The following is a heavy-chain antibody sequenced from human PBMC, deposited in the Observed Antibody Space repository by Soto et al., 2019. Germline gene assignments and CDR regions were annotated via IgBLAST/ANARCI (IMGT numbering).Heavy chain of an antibody. D-gene: IGHD6-19*01. V-gene: IGHV3-23*01. J-gene: IGHJ5*02. Sequence: EVQLLESGGGLVQPGGSLRLSCTASGFTFSSYAMSWVRQAPGKGLKWVSGISGSGGNTYYADSVKGRFTISRDNSDNTLYLQMNSLSAEDTAIYYCAQDLGQGWCYNWFDPWGQGTLVTVSS. CDR3: AQDLGQGWCYNWFDP. CDR1: GFTFSSYA. CDR2: ISGSGGNT.